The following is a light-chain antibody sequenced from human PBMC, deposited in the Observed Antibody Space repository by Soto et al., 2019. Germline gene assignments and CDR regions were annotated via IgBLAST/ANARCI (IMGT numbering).Light chain of an antibody. J-gene: IGKJ1*01. V-gene: IGKV2-30*01. CDR3: MEGTPS. CDR2: QVS. CDR1: QSLIYSNGNTY. Sequence: VLTQSPLSLSVTLGQPASISCRSSQSLIYSNGNTYLNWYQQRPGQSPRRLIYQVSIRDSGGPDRFSGSGSGSGTDFTLKISRVEAEDGGVYYCMEGTPSFGQGTKVEIK.